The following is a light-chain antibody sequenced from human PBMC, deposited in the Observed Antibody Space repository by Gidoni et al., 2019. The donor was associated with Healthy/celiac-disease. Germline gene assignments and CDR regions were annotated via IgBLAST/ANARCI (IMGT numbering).Light chain of an antibody. CDR3: NSRDSRGNHPVV. CDR2: GKN. Sequence: SSELTQDPAVSVALGQTVRTTCQGDSLRSYYASWYQQKPGQAPVLVIYGKNNRPSGIPDRFSGSSSGNTASLTITGAQAEDAADYYCNSRDSRGNHPVVFGGGTKLTVL. CDR1: SLRSYY. V-gene: IGLV3-19*01. J-gene: IGLJ2*01.